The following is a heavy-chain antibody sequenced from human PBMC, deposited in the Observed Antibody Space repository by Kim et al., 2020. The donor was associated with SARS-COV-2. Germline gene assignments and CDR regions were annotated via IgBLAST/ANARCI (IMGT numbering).Heavy chain of an antibody. D-gene: IGHD6-13*01. CDR3: ARDRSAAAAGPVDF. V-gene: IGHV3-30*01. Sequence: AGSVKGRFTISRDNSKNTLYLQMNTLRAEDTAVYYCARDRSAAAAGPVDFWGQGTLVTVSS. J-gene: IGHJ4*02.